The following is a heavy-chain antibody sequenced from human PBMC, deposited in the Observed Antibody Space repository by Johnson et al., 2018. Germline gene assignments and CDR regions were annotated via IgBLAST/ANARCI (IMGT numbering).Heavy chain of an antibody. J-gene: IGHJ3*01. D-gene: IGHD2-21*01. CDR1: GFTFSHYG. CDR3: ARVVMFDWSHDAFGL. CDR2: ISYDGHNN. Sequence: QVQLVQSGGGVVQPGRSLRLSCAASGFTFSHYGMHWVRQAPGKGLEWVALISYDGHNNYYSDSVKARFTGSRDNSKNTLYLQMNSLRTEDTAVDYCARVVMFDWSHDAFGLWGQGTRVTVAS. V-gene: IGHV3-30*03.